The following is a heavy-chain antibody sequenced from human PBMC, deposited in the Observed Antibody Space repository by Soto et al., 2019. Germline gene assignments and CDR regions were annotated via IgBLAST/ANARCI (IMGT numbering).Heavy chain of an antibody. J-gene: IGHJ4*02. V-gene: IGHV3-11*01. CDR3: SRDPGLADY. CDR1: GFTFSDHY. CDR2: ISGGGDII. Sequence: VQLVESGGGLVKPGGSLRLSCAASGFTFSDHYMTWIRQAPGKGPEWLSYISGGGDIISYADSVKGRFIISRDNAKRSLYLQMNSLTVEDTAVYYCSRDPGLADYWGQGTLVTVSS. D-gene: IGHD3-10*01.